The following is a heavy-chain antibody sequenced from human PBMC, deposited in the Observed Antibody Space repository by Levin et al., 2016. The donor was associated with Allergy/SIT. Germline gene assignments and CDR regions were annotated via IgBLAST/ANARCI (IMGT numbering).Heavy chain of an antibody. V-gene: IGHV3-64*02. CDR2: ISSNGGST. D-gene: IGHD3-10*01. J-gene: IGHJ4*02. Sequence: GESLKISCAASGFTFSSYAMHWVRQAPGKGLEYVSAISSNGGSTYYADSVKGRFTISRDNSKNTLYLQMGSLRAEDMAVYYCARGDRGSALGYWGQGTLVTVSS. CDR3: ARGDRGSALGY. CDR1: GFTFSSYA.